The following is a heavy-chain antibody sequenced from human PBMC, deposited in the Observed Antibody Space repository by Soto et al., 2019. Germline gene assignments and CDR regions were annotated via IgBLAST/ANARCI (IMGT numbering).Heavy chain of an antibody. Sequence: QVQLQESGPGLVKPSETLSLSCVVSGGSISSINWWSWVRQSPGRGLEWIGAIFHSGSINYNPSLRSRVTISVDKSKNQFSLKLSSVAAADTAVYFCVKEGSGWSYLDHWGQGILVTVSS. CDR3: VKEGSGWSYLDH. D-gene: IGHD6-19*01. J-gene: IGHJ4*02. CDR2: IFHSGSI. CDR1: GGSISSINW. V-gene: IGHV4-4*02.